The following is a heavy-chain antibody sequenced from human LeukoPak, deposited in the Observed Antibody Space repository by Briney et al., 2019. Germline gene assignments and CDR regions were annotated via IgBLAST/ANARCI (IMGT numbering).Heavy chain of an antibody. J-gene: IGHJ6*02. D-gene: IGHD4-17*01. Sequence: SETLSLTCTVSGGSISSYYWSWIRQPPGRGLGWIGYIYYSGSTNYNPSLKSRVTISIDTSKNQFSLKLSSVTAADTAVYYCARVSGDDPYYYYGMDVWGQGTTVTVSS. V-gene: IGHV4-59*01. CDR2: IYYSGST. CDR3: ARVSGDDPYYYYGMDV. CDR1: GGSISSYY.